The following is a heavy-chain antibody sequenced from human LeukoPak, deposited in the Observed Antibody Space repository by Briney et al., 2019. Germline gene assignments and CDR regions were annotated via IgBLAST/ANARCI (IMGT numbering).Heavy chain of an antibody. CDR1: GFTFSSYG. V-gene: IGHV3-23*01. Sequence: QPGGTLRLSCAASGFTFSSYGMSWVRQAPGKGLEWVSAISGSGGSTYYADSVKGRFTISRDNSKNTLYLQMNSLRAKDTAVYYCAKVRGSDTSFDYWGQGTLVTVSS. CDR2: ISGSGGST. D-gene: IGHD3-10*01. CDR3: AKVRGSDTSFDY. J-gene: IGHJ4*02.